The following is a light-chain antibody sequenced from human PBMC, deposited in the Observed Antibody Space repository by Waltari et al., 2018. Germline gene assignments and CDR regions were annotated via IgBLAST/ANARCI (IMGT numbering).Light chain of an antibody. CDR1: AFPDPY. V-gene: IGLV3-25*03. CDR2: PDT. J-gene: IGLJ2*01. Sequence: SFELAHSPSVSLSPGLPSRITCSGDAFPDPYTYLYHQKPGQAPLWLIFPDTGRPSGITDRFSGSTYRTTVMLTISGVLAEDEAGYYCQSAARSGLSVVFGGGTKLTVL. CDR3: QSAARSGLSVV.